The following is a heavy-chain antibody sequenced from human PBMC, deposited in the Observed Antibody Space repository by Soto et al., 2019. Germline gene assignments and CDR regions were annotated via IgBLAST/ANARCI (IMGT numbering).Heavy chain of an antibody. CDR2: IYSGGST. CDR1: GFTVSSNY. V-gene: IGHV3-53*04. D-gene: IGHD3-10*01. Sequence: EVQPVESGGGLVQPGGSLRLSCAASGFTVSSNYMSWVRQAPGKGLEWVSVIYSGGSTYYADSVKGRFTISRHNSKNTLYLQMNSLRAEDTAVYYCARMYYYGSGRAFDPWGQGTLVTVSS. J-gene: IGHJ5*02. CDR3: ARMYYYGSGRAFDP.